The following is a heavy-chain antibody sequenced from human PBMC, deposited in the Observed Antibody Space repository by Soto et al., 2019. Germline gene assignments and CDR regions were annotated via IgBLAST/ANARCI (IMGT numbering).Heavy chain of an antibody. D-gene: IGHD6-6*01. V-gene: IGHV1-18*01. Sequence: APVKVSCKTSGYIFTNHRLNSVRQAPGQGLEWMGWIGTYNGNTKYAKNFQDRVTLTTDILTTTVFMEITSLKSDDTAVYYCARDVGEEYYNWLDHWVKGTQVTVSS. J-gene: IGHJ5*01. CDR3: ARDVGEEYYNWLDH. CDR1: GYIFTNHR. CDR2: IGTYNGNT.